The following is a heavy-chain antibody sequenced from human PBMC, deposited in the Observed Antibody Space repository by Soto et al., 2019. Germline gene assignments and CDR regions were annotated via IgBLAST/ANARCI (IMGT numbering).Heavy chain of an antibody. CDR3: ARHRAYCTNGVCSFDY. V-gene: IGHV4-39*01. CDR2: IYYSGST. CDR1: GGSISSSSYY. J-gene: IGHJ4*02. Sequence: SETLSLTCTVSGGSISSSSYYWGWIRQPPGKGLEWIGSIYYSGSTYYNPSLKSRVTISVDTSKNQFSLKLSFVTAADTAVYYCARHRAYCTNGVCSFDYWGQGTLVTVSS. D-gene: IGHD2-8*01.